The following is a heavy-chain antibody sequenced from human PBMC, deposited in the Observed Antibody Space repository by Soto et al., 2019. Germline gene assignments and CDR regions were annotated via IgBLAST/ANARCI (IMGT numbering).Heavy chain of an antibody. J-gene: IGHJ3*02. CDR3: ARDPGYCTASSCYSAFDI. Sequence: EVQLVESGGGLVQPGGSLRLSCAASGFTVSSYYMAWVRQAPGKGLEWVSVIYSGDATYYADSVKGRFTISRDNSKKTVYLQMNSLRAQDTAAFYCARDPGYCTASSCYSAFDIWGQGTMVTVSS. CDR2: IYSGDAT. CDR1: GFTVSSYY. D-gene: IGHD2-15*01. V-gene: IGHV3-66*01.